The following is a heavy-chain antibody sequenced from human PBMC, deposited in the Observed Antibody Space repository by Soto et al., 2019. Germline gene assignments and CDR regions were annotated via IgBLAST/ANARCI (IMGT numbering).Heavy chain of an antibody. CDR2: LYYGRSA. V-gene: IGHV4-59*01. CDR1: GDSISSYY. Sequence: QVQLQESGPGLVKPSETLSLTCAVSGDSISSYYCMWIRQPPGKGLESIGYLYYGRSANYNTSLKSRVTLPVDTSTNQCSLTLSSMTAADTAVYYCALRSMAVVPEYWGQGTLVTVSS. J-gene: IGHJ4*02. CDR3: ALRSMAVVPEY. D-gene: IGHD3-22*01.